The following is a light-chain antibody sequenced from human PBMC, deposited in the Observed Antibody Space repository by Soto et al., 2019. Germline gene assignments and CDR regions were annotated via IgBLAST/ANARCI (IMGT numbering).Light chain of an antibody. J-gene: IGKJ3*01. V-gene: IGKV1-39*01. CDR1: QSITIS. Sequence: DIQMTQSPSSLSASVGDRVTITCRASQSITISLNWYQQKPGKAPKLLIYAASNLHSGVPSRFSGSGSGTDFTLTISSLQPEDFANYYCQQTYSTPRTFGPGTKVDIX. CDR2: AAS. CDR3: QQTYSTPRT.